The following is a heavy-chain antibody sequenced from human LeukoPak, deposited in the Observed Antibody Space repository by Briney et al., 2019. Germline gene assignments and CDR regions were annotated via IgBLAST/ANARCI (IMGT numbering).Heavy chain of an antibody. D-gene: IGHD4-17*01. J-gene: IGHJ4*02. V-gene: IGHV1-18*04. CDR3: ARRTVDYYFDY. CDR1: GYTFTSYY. Sequence: ASVKVSCKASGYTFTSYYMHWVRQAPGQGLEWMGWIRANNGNTNYAQKLQGRVTMTTDTSTSTAYMELSSLRSEDTAVYYCARRTVDYYFDYWGQGTLVTVSS. CDR2: IRANNGNT.